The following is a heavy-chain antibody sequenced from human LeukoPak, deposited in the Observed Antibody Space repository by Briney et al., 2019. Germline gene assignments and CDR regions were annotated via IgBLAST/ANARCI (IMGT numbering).Heavy chain of an antibody. V-gene: IGHV4-59*01. CDR1: GGSISSYY. Sequence: SETLSLTCTVSGGSISSYYWSWIRQPPGKGLEWIGYIYYSGITNYNPSLKSRVTISVDTSKIQFSLKLSSVTAADTAVYYCARGQSPRYCSSTSCYSWFDPWGQGTLVTVSS. CDR3: ARGQSPRYCSSTSCYSWFDP. CDR2: IYYSGIT. D-gene: IGHD2-2*02. J-gene: IGHJ5*02.